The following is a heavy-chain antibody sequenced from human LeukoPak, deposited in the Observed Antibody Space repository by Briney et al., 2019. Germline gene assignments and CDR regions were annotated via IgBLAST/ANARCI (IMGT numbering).Heavy chain of an antibody. Sequence: TGGSLRLSCAASGFSISNYWMHWVRQAPGKGLVWVSRIKSDGSSTRYADSVKGRFTISRDNAKNTLYLQMNSLRAEDTAVYYCAKDRQYYGSGSYYNGPFDYWGQGTLVTVSS. CDR2: IKSDGSST. D-gene: IGHD3-10*01. CDR1: GFSISNYW. V-gene: IGHV3-74*01. J-gene: IGHJ4*02. CDR3: AKDRQYYGSGSYYNGPFDY.